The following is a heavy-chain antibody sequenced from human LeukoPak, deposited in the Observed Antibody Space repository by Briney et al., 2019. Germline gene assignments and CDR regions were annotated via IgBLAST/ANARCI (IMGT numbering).Heavy chain of an antibody. CDR2: ISYDGSNK. J-gene: IGHJ4*02. D-gene: IGHD1-7*01. Sequence: GGSLRLSSAAAGFTFSSYGMHWVRQAPGKGLEWVAVISYDGSNKYYADSVKGRFTISRDNSKNTLYLQMNSLRAEDTAVYYCAKDWNYDRYFDYWGQGTLVTVSS. CDR1: GFTFSSYG. CDR3: AKDWNYDRYFDY. V-gene: IGHV3-30*18.